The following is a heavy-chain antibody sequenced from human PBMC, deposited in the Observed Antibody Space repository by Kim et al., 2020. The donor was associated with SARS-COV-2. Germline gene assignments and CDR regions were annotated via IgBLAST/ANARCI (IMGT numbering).Heavy chain of an antibody. J-gene: IGHJ3*02. Sequence: NANKAEKIQDRITMTTDTATSTVYMELRSLRSNDTALYYCARGEFGDSFDIWGQGAMVTVSS. CDR3: ARGEFGDSFDI. D-gene: IGHD3-10*01. V-gene: IGHV1-18*01.